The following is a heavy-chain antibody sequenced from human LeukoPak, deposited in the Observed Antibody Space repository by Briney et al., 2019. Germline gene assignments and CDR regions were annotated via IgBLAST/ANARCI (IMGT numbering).Heavy chain of an antibody. CDR1: GFTFGSYG. CDR2: IWYDESNK. Sequence: GGSLRLSCAASGFTFGSYGMHWVRQAPGKGLEWVAVIWYDESNKYYADSVKGRFTISRDNSKNTLYLQINSLRAEDTAVYYCARYPVNPYYFDYWGQGTLVTVSS. V-gene: IGHV3-33*01. J-gene: IGHJ4*02. D-gene: IGHD1-14*01. CDR3: ARYPVNPYYFDY.